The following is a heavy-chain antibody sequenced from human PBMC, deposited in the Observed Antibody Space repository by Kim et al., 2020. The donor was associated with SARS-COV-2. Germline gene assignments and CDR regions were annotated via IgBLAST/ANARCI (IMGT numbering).Heavy chain of an antibody. Sequence: GGSLRLSCAASGFTVSSNYMSWVRQAPGKGLEWVSVIYSGGSTYYADSVKGRFTISRDNSKNTLYLQMNSLRAEDTAVYYCARRYCSGGSCRLFDYWGQGTLVTVSS. V-gene: IGHV3-53*01. CDR1: GFTVSSNY. D-gene: IGHD2-15*01. CDR3: ARRYCSGGSCRLFDY. CDR2: IYSGGST. J-gene: IGHJ4*02.